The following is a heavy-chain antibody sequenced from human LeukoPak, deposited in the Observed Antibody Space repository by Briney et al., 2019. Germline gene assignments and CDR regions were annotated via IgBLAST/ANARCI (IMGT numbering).Heavy chain of an antibody. Sequence: ASVKVSCKASGSTFNSYVINWVRQAPGQGLEWMGSISAHNGNTDYAQKLQGRVTMTTDTSTRTSYMELRSLRSDDTAVYYCALEVGGLTWYYFDYWGQGTLVTVSS. J-gene: IGHJ4*02. CDR2: ISAHNGNT. CDR1: GSTFNSYV. CDR3: ALEVGGLTWYYFDY. D-gene: IGHD3-10*01. V-gene: IGHV1-18*01.